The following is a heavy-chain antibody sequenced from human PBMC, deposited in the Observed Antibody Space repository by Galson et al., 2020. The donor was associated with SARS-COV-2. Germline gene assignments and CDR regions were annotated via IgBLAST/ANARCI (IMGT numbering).Heavy chain of an antibody. D-gene: IGHD3-10*01. J-gene: IGHJ4*02. CDR1: GFTFSSYW. Sequence: GGSLRLSCAASGFTFSSYWMHWVRQAPGKGLVWVSRIYSEGSSTSYADSVKGRFTISGDNTKNTLYLQMNSLRAEDTAVYYCASGDVGNYYFDFWGQGTLVTVSS. CDR2: IYSEGSST. CDR3: ASGDVGNYYFDF. V-gene: IGHV3-74*01.